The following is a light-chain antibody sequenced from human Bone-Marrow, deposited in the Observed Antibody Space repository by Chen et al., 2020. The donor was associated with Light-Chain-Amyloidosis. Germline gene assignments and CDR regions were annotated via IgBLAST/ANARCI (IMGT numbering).Light chain of an antibody. CDR3: QQRSNWPSIT. J-gene: IGKJ5*01. Sequence: EIVLTQSPATRSLSPGERATLSGRASRRVSSYLAWYQQKPGQAPRLLIYDASNRATGIPARFSGSGSGTDFTLTISSLEPEDFAVYYCQQRSNWPSITFGQGTRLEIK. V-gene: IGKV3-11*01. CDR2: DAS. CDR1: RRVSSY.